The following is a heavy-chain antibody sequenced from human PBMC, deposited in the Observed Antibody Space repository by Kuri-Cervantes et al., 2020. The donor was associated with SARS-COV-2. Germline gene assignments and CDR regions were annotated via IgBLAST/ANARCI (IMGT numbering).Heavy chain of an antibody. CDR2: INPNSGGT. CDR1: GYTFTSYY. J-gene: IGHJ6*02. Sequence: ASVKVSCKASGYTFTSYYMHWVRQAPGQGLEWMGWINPNSGGTNYAQKFQGWVTMTRDTSISTAYMELSRLRSDDTAVYYCARGLDFWSGYYGMDVWGQGTTVTVSS. D-gene: IGHD3-3*01. V-gene: IGHV1-2*04. CDR3: ARGLDFWSGYYGMDV.